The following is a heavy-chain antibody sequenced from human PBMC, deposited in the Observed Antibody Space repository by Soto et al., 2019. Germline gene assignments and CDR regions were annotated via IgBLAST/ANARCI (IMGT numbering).Heavy chain of an antibody. CDR3: ARPTYYYDSSRPPGY. D-gene: IGHD3-22*01. CDR1: GFTFSTYS. V-gene: IGHV3-48*01. J-gene: IGHJ4*02. CDR2: ISSSSSTI. Sequence: GGSLRLSCAASGFTFSTYSMNWVRQAPGKGLEWVSYISSSSSTIFYTDSVKGRFTVSRDNAKNSLYLQMNSLRVEDTAVYYSARPTYYYDSSRPPGYWGQGTLVTVSS.